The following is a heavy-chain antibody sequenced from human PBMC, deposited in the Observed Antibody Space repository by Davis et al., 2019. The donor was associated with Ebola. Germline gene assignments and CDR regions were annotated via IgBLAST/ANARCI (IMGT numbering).Heavy chain of an antibody. Sequence: PSETLSLTCTVSGGSISSYYWSWIRQPPGKGLEWIGYIYYSGSTNYNPSLKSRVTISVDTSKNQFSLKLSSVTAADTAVYYCARGDGDYDYVWGSYRLLGMDVWGQGTTVTVSS. CDR1: GGSISSYY. D-gene: IGHD3-16*02. V-gene: IGHV4-59*12. J-gene: IGHJ6*02. CDR2: IYYSGST. CDR3: ARGDGDYDYVWGSYRLLGMDV.